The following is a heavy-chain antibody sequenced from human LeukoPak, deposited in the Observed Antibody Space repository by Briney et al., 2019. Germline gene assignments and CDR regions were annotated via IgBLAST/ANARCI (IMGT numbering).Heavy chain of an antibody. D-gene: IGHD2-15*01. Sequence: PGGSLRLSCAASGFTFSSYAMTWVRQAPGKGLEWVSSIGGSGGQTYYADSVKGRFTISRDNSKNTLYLQMNSLRVEDTAVYYCLHYCNPGSCYLFDCWGQGTLVTVSS. J-gene: IGHJ4*01. CDR1: GFTFSSYA. V-gene: IGHV3-23*01. CDR3: LHYCNPGSCYLFDC. CDR2: IGGSGGQT.